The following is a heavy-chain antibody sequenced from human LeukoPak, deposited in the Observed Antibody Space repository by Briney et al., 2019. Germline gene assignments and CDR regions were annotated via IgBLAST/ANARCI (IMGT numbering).Heavy chain of an antibody. CDR2: IYYTGIT. CDR1: GGSISSYY. Sequence: SETLSLTCTVSGGSISSYYWSWIRQPPGKGLEWIGYIYYTGITNYNPSLESRVTISVDTSKNQFSLKLNSVTAADTAVYYCTRHDAVPDIGHGMGVWGQGTTVTVSS. J-gene: IGHJ6*02. D-gene: IGHD5-12*01. CDR3: TRHDAVPDIGHGMGV. V-gene: IGHV4-59*08.